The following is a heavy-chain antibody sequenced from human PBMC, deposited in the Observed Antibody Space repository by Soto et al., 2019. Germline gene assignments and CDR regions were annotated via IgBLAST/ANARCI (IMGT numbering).Heavy chain of an antibody. D-gene: IGHD4-17*01. V-gene: IGHV3-13*01. CDR1: GFTFSSYD. CDR3: ARPIYGDHAFDS. CDR2: IGSAGDT. J-gene: IGHJ4*02. Sequence: VGSLRLSCAASGFTFSSYDMHWVRQATGKGLEWVSAIGSAGDTYYPGSVKGRFTISRENAKNSLYLQMNSLRVEDTAVYYCARPIYGDHAFDSWGQGTLVTVSS.